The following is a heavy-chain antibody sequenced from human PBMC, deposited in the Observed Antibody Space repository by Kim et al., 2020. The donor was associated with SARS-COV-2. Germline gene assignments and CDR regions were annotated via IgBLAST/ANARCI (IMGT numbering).Heavy chain of an antibody. CDR3: ARALADAFDI. CDR2: ST. V-gene: IGHV4-4*02. Sequence: STNYNPSLKSRVTISVDKSKNQFSLKLSSVTAADTAVYYCARALADAFDIWGQGTMVTVSS. J-gene: IGHJ3*02.